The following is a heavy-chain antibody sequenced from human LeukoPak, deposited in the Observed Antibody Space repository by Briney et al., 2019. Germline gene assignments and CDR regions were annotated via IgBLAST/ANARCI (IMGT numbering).Heavy chain of an antibody. J-gene: IGHJ4*02. D-gene: IGHD3-3*01. CDR1: GGSISNKY. CDR3: ARRYDFWSGYPPPLDY. CDR2: IYYSGST. V-gene: IGHV4-59*12. Sequence: SETLSLTCTVSGGSISNKYWSWIRQPPGKGLEWIGYIYYSGSTNYNPSLKSRVTTLVDTSKNQFSLKLSSVTAADTAVYYCARRYDFWSGYPPPLDYWGQGTLVTVSS.